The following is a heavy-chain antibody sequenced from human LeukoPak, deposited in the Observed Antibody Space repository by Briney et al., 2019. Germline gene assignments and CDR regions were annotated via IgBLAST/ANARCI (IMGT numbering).Heavy chain of an antibody. V-gene: IGHV3-23*01. D-gene: IGHD1-26*01. CDR1: GFTFSTYA. J-gene: IGHJ6*02. CDR2: ISGRGSNT. Sequence: GGSLRLSCAASGFTFSTYAMGWFRQAPGKGLESVSFISGRGSNTYYVDSVKGRFTISRDNSNDTLYLQMNSLRAEDTALYYCAKYLSGSGYSYYAMDLWGQGTTVTVSS. CDR3: AKYLSGSGYSYYAMDL.